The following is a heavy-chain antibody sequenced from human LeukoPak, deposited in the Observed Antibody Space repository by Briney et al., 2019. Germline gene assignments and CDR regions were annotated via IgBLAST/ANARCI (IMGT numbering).Heavy chain of an antibody. CDR3: ARGLWFRSYYDAFDI. CDR2: IYTSGST. J-gene: IGHJ3*02. CDR1: GGSISSYY. Sequence: SETLSLTCTVSGGSISSYYWSWIRQPAGKGLEWIGRIYTSGSTNYNPSLKSRVTMSVDTSKNQFFLKLSSVTAADTAVYYCARGLWFRSYYDAFDIWGQGTMVTVSS. V-gene: IGHV4-4*07. D-gene: IGHD1-26*01.